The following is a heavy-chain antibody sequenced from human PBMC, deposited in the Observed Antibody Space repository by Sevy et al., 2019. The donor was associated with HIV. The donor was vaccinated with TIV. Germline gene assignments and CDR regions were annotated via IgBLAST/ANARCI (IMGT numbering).Heavy chain of an antibody. CDR2: IRSGGSPI. D-gene: IGHD3-10*01. J-gene: IGHJ3*02. CDR3: ARDHYRKTIRGNFDI. CDR1: GFTFSDHY. Sequence: GGSLRLSCAASGFTFSDHYMTWIRQAPGKGLESVAYIRSGGSPIFYADSVKGRFIISRDNTKNALYLQMNILRADDTAVYYCARDHYRKTIRGNFDIWGQGTMVTVSS. V-gene: IGHV3-11*01.